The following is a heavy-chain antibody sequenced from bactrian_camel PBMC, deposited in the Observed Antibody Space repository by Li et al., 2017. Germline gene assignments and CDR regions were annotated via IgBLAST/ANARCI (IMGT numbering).Heavy chain of an antibody. Sequence: VQLVESGGGLVQPGGSLRVSCVASGYTYNKNAMGWFRQAPGKEREAVAVIWRVTGTTGTADSVKGRFTISQDNAKNTAYLQMDSLKPEDTAVYYCVGGGGSWSFGYWGQGTQVTVS. J-gene: IGHJ6*01. CDR1: GYTYNKNA. D-gene: IGHD6*01. V-gene: IGHV3S60*01. CDR3: VGGGGSWSFGY. CDR2: IWRVTGTT.